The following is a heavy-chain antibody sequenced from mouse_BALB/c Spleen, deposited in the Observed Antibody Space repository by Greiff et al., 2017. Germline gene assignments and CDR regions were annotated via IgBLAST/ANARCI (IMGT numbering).Heavy chain of an antibody. CDR3: ARGDYDYDNAMDY. CDR2: ISYSGST. V-gene: IGHV3-2*02. Sequence: EVQLVESGPGLVKPSQSLSLTCTVTGYSITSDYAWNWIRQFPGNKLEWMGYISYSGSTSYNPSLKSRISITRDTSKNQFFLQLNSVTSEDTATYYCARGDYDYDNAMDYWGQGTSVTVSS. J-gene: IGHJ4*01. D-gene: IGHD2-4*01. CDR1: GYSITSDYA.